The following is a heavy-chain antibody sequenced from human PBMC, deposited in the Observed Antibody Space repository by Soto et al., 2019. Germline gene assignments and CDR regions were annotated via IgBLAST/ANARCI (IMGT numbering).Heavy chain of an antibody. V-gene: IGHV4-59*01. CDR1: GGSISSYY. Sequence: SETLFLTCTVSGGSISSYYWSWIRQPPGKGLEWTGYIYYSGSTNYNPSLKSRVTISVDTSKNQFSLKLSSVTAADTAVYYCASTIAVAGHYYYYGMDVWGQGTTVTVS. CDR2: IYYSGST. J-gene: IGHJ6*02. CDR3: ASTIAVAGHYYYYGMDV. D-gene: IGHD6-19*01.